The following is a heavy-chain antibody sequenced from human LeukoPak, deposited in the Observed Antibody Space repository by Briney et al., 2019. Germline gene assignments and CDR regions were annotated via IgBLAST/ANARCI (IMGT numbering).Heavy chain of an antibody. V-gene: IGHV3-33*01. Sequence: GGSLRLSCVASGFTSRSYGMHWVRQVPGKGLEWVAVAYDDASNQYYADSVKGRFTISKDNSRNTLYLQMNSLRAEDTAVYSCATGSRYYYDHWGQGTLVTVSS. J-gene: IGHJ4*02. CDR1: GFTSRSYG. CDR3: ATGSRYYYDH. D-gene: IGHD3-22*01. CDR2: AYDDASNQ.